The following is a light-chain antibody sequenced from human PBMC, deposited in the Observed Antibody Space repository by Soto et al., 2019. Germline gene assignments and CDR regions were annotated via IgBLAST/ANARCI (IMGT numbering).Light chain of an antibody. V-gene: IGKV1-5*01. CDR1: QSISSW. Sequence: DIQMTQSTSTMSKSVGDRVTITCRASQSISSWLAWYQQKPGKAPKLLIYDVSSLESGVPSRFSGSGSGTEFTLTISSLQHDDFATYYYQQYNSYTWTFGQGTKVDIK. J-gene: IGKJ1*01. CDR2: DVS. CDR3: QQYNSYTWT.